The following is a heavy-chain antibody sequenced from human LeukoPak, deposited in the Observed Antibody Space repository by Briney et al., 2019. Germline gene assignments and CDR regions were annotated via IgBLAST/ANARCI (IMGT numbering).Heavy chain of an antibody. J-gene: IGHJ4*02. Sequence: ASVKVSCKASGYTFTSYDINWVPPATGQGLEWMGWMNPNSGNTGYAQKFQGRVTMTRNTSISTAYMELSSLRSEDTAVYYCARGGDVVVPAAPFDYWGQGTLVTVSS. V-gene: IGHV1-8*01. D-gene: IGHD2-2*01. CDR2: MNPNSGNT. CDR1: GYTFTSYD. CDR3: ARGGDVVVPAAPFDY.